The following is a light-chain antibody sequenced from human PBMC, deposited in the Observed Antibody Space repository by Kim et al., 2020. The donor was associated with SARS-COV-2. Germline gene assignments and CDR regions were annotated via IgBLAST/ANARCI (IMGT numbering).Light chain of an antibody. CDR2: GTS. CDR1: QSVAPNH. Sequence: LSPGERVTLSCRASQSVAPNHLAWFQQKPGQAPRLLIYGTSSRATGIPDRFSASESGTDFTLTISRLEPEDFAVYFCQQYDRPPYTFGQGTKLEIK. CDR3: QQYDRPPYT. V-gene: IGKV3-20*01. J-gene: IGKJ2*01.